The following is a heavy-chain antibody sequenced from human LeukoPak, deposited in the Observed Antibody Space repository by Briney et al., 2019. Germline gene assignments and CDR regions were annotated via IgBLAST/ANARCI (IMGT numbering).Heavy chain of an antibody. CDR2: IYHSGST. V-gene: IGHV4-38-2*01. D-gene: IGHD5-24*01. Sequence: SETLSLTCAVSGYSISSGYYWGWIRQPPGKGLEWIGSIYHSGSTYYNPSLKSRVTISVDTSKNQFSLKLGSVTAADTAVYYCARRRMAEYYFDYWGQGTLVTVSS. J-gene: IGHJ4*02. CDR1: GYSISSGYY. CDR3: ARRRMAEYYFDY.